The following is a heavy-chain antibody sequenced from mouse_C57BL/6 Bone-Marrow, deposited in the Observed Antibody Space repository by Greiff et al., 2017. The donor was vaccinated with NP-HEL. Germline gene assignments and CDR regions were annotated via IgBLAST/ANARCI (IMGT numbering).Heavy chain of an antibody. CDR3: TRERGYYGSSFDY. V-gene: IGHV5-9-1*02. D-gene: IGHD1-1*01. J-gene: IGHJ2*01. Sequence: EVKVEESGEGLVKPGGSLKLSCAASGFTFSSYAMSWVRQTPEKRLEWVAYISSGGDYIYYADTVKGRFTISRDNARNTLYLQMSSLKSEDTAMYYCTRERGYYGSSFDYWGQGTTLTVSS. CDR2: ISSGGDYI. CDR1: GFTFSSYA.